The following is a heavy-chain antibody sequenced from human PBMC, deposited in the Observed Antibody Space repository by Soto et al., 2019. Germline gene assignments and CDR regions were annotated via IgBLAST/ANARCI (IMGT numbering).Heavy chain of an antibody. Sequence: PXGTLSLTCTVSGDSMTSHYWSGVRQPAGKGLEWIGRVHAREKADYSPSLKSRVTMSMDTSKNRFSLKLNSVTAADTAMYYCTKGAGPPWFDPWGQGTLVTVSS. CDR2: VHAREKA. V-gene: IGHV4-4*07. CDR1: GDSMTSHY. CDR3: TKGAGPPWFDP. J-gene: IGHJ5*02.